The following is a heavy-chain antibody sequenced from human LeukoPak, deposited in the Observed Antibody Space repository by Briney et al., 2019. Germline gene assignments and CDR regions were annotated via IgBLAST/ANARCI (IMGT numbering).Heavy chain of an antibody. V-gene: IGHV1-69*05. Sequence: SVKVSCKASGGTFISYAISWVRQAPGQGLEWMGGIIPIFGTANYAQKFQGRVTITTDESTSTAYMELSSLRSEDTAVYYCARGGEYSGSYFDYWGQGTLVTVSS. CDR1: GGTFISYA. D-gene: IGHD1-26*01. J-gene: IGHJ4*02. CDR2: IIPIFGTA. CDR3: ARGGEYSGSYFDY.